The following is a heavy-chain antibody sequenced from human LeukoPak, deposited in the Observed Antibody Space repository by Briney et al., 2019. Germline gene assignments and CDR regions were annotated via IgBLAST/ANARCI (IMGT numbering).Heavy chain of an antibody. CDR2: IYYSGST. CDR1: GGSISSYY. Sequence: SETLSLTCTVSGGSISSYYWSWIRQPPGKGLEWIGYIYYSGSTNYNPSLKSRVTISADTPKNQFSLTLSPVTAPDTAVYYCARTDRRAAFDYWGQGTLVTVSS. V-gene: IGHV4-59*01. J-gene: IGHJ4*02. CDR3: ARTDRRAAFDY.